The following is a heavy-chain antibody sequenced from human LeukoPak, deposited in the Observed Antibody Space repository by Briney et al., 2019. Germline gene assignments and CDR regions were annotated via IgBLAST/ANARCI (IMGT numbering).Heavy chain of an antibody. CDR3: ARAVLSFGEPLYSGMDV. CDR1: GGTFSSYA. Sequence: AASVKVSCKASGGTFSSYAISWVRQAPGQGLEWMGGTIPIFGTANYAQKFQGRVTVTADESTSTAYMELSSLRSEDTAVYYCARAVLSFGEPLYSGMDVWGKGTTVTVSS. J-gene: IGHJ6*04. CDR2: TIPIFGTA. V-gene: IGHV1-69*13. D-gene: IGHD3-10*01.